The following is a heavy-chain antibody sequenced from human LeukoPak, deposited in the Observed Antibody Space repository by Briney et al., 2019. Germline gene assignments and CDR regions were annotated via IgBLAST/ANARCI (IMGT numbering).Heavy chain of an antibody. CDR2: IYPGDPDT. CDR3: ARSSSGWYGLKAFDI. D-gene: IGHD6-19*01. Sequence: KPGESLKISCKGSGYSFTSYWIGWVRQMPGKGLEWMGIIYPGDPDTRYSPSFQGQVTISADKSISTAYLQWSSLKASDTAMYYCARSSSGWYGLKAFDIWGQGTMVTVSS. V-gene: IGHV5-51*03. J-gene: IGHJ3*02. CDR1: GYSFTSYW.